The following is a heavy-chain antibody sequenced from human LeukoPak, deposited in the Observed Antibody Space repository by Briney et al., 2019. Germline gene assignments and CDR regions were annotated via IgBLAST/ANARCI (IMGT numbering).Heavy chain of an antibody. CDR1: GYSFTSYW. CDR2: IYPGDSDT. D-gene: IGHD4-17*01. Sequence: GESLKISCKGSGYSFTSYWIGWVRQMPGKGLEWMGIIYPGDSDTSYSPPFQGQVTISAHKSISTAYLQWSSLKASDTAVYYCARLDRVDYGDYVDWFDPWGQGTLVTVSS. J-gene: IGHJ5*02. CDR3: ARLDRVDYGDYVDWFDP. V-gene: IGHV5-51*01.